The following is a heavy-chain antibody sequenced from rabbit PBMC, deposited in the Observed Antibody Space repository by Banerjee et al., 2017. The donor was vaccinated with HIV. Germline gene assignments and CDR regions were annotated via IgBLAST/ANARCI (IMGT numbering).Heavy chain of an antibody. D-gene: IGHD6-1*01. V-gene: IGHV1S43*01. J-gene: IGHJ4*01. Sequence: QEQLEESGGDLVKPEGSLTLTCTASGFSFSSNYWLCWVRQAPGKGLEWIACIGAGKGSTYYATWVNGRFTISRSTSLKMVDLKMTSLTAADTAIYFCARGYAGGAAYGYAAFNLWGPGTLVTVS. CDR1: GFSFSSNYW. CDR3: ARGYAGGAAYGYAAFNL. CDR2: IGAGKGST.